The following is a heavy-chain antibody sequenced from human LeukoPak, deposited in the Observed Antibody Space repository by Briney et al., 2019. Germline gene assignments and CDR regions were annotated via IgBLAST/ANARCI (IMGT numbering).Heavy chain of an antibody. CDR1: GYIFTSYF. Sequence: GASVQVSCKASGYIFTSYFMHWVRQAPGQGLEWMGLINPSGGSTRYAQKFQGRATMTRDMSTSTVYMELSSLRSEDTAVYYCARALPHRRLMDTTMEQHWFDPWGQGTLVTVS. CDR3: ARALPHRRLMDTTMEQHWFDP. J-gene: IGHJ5*02. D-gene: IGHD5-18*01. CDR2: INPSGGST. V-gene: IGHV1-46*01.